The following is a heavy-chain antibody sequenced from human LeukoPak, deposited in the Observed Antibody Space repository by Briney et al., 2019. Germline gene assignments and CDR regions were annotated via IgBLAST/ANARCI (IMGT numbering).Heavy chain of an antibody. CDR2: ISSGGGNT. Sequence: RGSLRLSCAASGFTFSSYAMTWIRQAPVKGLEWVSTISSGGGNTYYADSVKGRFTISRDNSKTTLYLQMNSLRVEDTAIYYCATYDVSTGRKIDYWGQGTLVTVSS. D-gene: IGHD3-9*01. V-gene: IGHV3-23*01. CDR1: GFTFSSYA. J-gene: IGHJ4*02. CDR3: ATYDVSTGRKIDY.